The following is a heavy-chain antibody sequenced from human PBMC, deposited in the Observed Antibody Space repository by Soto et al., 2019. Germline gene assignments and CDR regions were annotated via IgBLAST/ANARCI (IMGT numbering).Heavy chain of an antibody. V-gene: IGHV4-34*01. CDR3: ARKGDYVWGSYRRREYYFDY. J-gene: IGHJ4*02. CDR2: INHSGST. CDR1: GGSFSGYY. Sequence: SETLSLTCAVYGGSFSGYYWSWIRQPPGKGLEWIGEINHSGSTNYNPSLKSRVTTSVDTSKNQFSLKLSSVTAADTAVYYCARKGDYVWGSYRRREYYFDYWGQGTLVTVSS. D-gene: IGHD3-16*02.